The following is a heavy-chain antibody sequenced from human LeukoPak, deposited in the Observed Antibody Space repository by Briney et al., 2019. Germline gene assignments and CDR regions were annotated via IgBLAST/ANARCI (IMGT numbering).Heavy chain of an antibody. CDR2: MNPNSGNT. CDR3: AREVPADSDFDY. CDR1: GYTFTSYG. Sequence: ASVKVSCKASGYTFTSYGISWVRQATGQGLEWMGWMNPNSGNTGYAQKFQGRVTMTRNTSISTAYMELSSLRSEDTAVYYCAREVPADSDFDYWGQGTLVTVSS. J-gene: IGHJ4*02. V-gene: IGHV1-8*02. D-gene: IGHD2-15*01.